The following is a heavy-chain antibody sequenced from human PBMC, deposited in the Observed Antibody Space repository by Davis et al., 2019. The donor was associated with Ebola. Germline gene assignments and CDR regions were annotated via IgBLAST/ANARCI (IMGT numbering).Heavy chain of an antibody. CDR1: GGSISSSNW. CDR2: INHSGST. CDR3: ARGSGWYPYYYYGMDV. V-gene: IGHV4-4*02. D-gene: IGHD6-13*01. Sequence: SETLSLTCAVSGGSISSSNWWSWVRQPPGKGLEWIGEINHSGSTNYNPSLKSRVTISVDTSKNQFSLKLSSVTAADTAVYYCARGSGWYPYYYYGMDVWGQGTTVTVSS. J-gene: IGHJ6*02.